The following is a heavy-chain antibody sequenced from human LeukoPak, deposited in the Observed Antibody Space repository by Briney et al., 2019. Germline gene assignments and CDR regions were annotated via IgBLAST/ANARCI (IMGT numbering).Heavy chain of an antibody. CDR3: ARVGSEGAPS. CDR2: IYYSGST. J-gene: IGHJ4*02. CDR1: GGSISSYY. D-gene: IGHD1-26*01. Sequence: TSETLSLTCTVSGGSISSYYWSWIRQPPGKGLEWIGYIYYSGSTNYNPSLKSRVTISVDTSKNQFSLKLSSVTAADTAVCYCARVGSEGAPSWGQGTLVTVSS. V-gene: IGHV4-59*01.